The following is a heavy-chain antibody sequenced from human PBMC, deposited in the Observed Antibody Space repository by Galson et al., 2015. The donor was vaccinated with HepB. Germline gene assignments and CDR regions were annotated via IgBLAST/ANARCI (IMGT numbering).Heavy chain of an antibody. J-gene: IGHJ4*02. CDR1: GFTFSSYG. D-gene: IGHD1-14*01. Sequence: SLRLSCAASGFTFSSYGMHWVRQAPGKGLEWVAVIWYDGSNKYYADSVKGRFTISRDNSKNTLYLQMNSLRAEDTAVYYCARARGHWEPMDYWGQGTLVTVSS. V-gene: IGHV3-33*01. CDR2: IWYDGSNK. CDR3: ARARGHWEPMDY.